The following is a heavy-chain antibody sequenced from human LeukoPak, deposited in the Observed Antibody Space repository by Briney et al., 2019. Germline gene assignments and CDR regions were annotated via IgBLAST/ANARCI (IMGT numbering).Heavy chain of an antibody. CDR2: IYYSGST. D-gene: IGHD3-3*01. V-gene: IGHV4-59*12. CDR3: ARARITYYDFWSGYYHDY. Sequence: SETLSLTCTVSGVSISSYYWSWIRQPPGKGLEWIGYIYYSGSTNYNPSLKSRVTISVDTSKNQFSLKLSFVTAADTAVYYCARARITYYDFWSGYYHDYWGQGTLVTVSS. J-gene: IGHJ4*02. CDR1: GVSISSYY.